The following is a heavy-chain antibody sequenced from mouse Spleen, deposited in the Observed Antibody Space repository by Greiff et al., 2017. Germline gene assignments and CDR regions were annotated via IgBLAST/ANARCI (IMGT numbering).Heavy chain of an antibody. CDR1: GFTFSSYA. CDR2: INSNGGST. Sequence: DVKLVESGGGLVKPGGSLKLSCAASGFTFSSYAMSWVRQTPEKRLEWVAAINSNGGSTYYPDTVKDRFTISRDNAKNTLYLQMSSLRSEDAALYYCARQDYNNYDAMDYWGQGTSVTVSS. D-gene: IGHD2-5*01. V-gene: IGHV5-6-2*01. CDR3: ARQDYNNYDAMDY. J-gene: IGHJ4*01.